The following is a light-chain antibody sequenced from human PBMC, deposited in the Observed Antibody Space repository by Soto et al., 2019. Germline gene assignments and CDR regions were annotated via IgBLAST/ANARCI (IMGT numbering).Light chain of an antibody. Sequence: DMVMTQSPATLSVSPGERANLSCRASQSVSSSLAWYQQKPGRSPRXLIYGASTRAIGIPARFSGSGSGTEFTLTISSLQSEDLAVYYCLQYNNWWTFGQGTKVDIK. CDR1: QSVSSS. CDR3: LQYNNWWT. J-gene: IGKJ1*01. CDR2: GAS. V-gene: IGKV3-15*01.